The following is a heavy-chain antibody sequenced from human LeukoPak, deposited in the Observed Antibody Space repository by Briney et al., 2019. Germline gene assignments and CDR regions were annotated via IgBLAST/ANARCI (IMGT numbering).Heavy chain of an antibody. CDR2: ISSSGSTI. V-gene: IGHV3-48*03. D-gene: IGHD1-1*01. CDR1: GLTFSSYE. CDR3: ARGNLETFDY. J-gene: IGHJ4*02. Sequence: GGSLRLSCAASGLTFSSYEMNWVRQAPGKGLEWVSYISSSGSTIYYADSVKGRFTISRDNAKNSLYLQMNSLRAEDTAVYYCARGNLETFDYWGQGTLVTVSS.